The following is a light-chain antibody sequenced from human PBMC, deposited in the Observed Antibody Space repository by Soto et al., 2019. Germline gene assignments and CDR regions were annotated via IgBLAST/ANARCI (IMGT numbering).Light chain of an antibody. CDR3: SSYTSSSTPYV. CDR1: SSDVGGSNY. J-gene: IGLJ1*01. V-gene: IGLV2-14*03. CDR2: DVT. Sequence: QSALTQPASVSGSPGQSIAISLTVTSSDVGGSNYVSWYQQHPGKAPKLMIYDVTNRPSGISNRFSGSKSGNTASLTISGLQAEDEADYYCSSYTSSSTPYVFGTGTKLTVL.